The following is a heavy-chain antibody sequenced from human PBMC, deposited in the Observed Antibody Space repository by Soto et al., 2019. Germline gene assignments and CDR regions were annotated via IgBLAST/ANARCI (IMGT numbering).Heavy chain of an antibody. CDR3: ARVTFTPNWFDS. CDR2: VYYRGSI. J-gene: IGHJ5*01. CDR1: GASISSPDYY. D-gene: IGHD3-16*01. Sequence: TLSLTCTVSGASISSPDYYWSWIRQAPGKGLELIGYVYYRGSIYYTPSFESRVSISIDTSKNQFSLRLTSVTAADSAVYFCARVTFTPNWFDSWGQGILVTASS. V-gene: IGHV4-30-4*01.